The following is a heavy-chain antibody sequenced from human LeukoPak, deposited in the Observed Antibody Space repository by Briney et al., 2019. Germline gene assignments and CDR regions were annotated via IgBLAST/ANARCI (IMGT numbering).Heavy chain of an antibody. CDR1: GYSISSGYY. CDR2: IDHSGST. CDR3: ARGHRGSWIHYYYMDV. J-gene: IGHJ6*03. D-gene: IGHD2-15*01. V-gene: IGHV4-38-2*02. Sequence: SETLSLTCTVSGYSISSGYYWGWIRQPPGKGLEWTGSIDHSGSTYYNPSLKSRVTISVDTSKNQFSLKLSSVTAADTAVYYCARGHRGSWIHYYYMDVWGKGTTVTVSS.